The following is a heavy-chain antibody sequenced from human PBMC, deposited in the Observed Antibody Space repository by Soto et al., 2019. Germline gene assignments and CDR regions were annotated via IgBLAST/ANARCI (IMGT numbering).Heavy chain of an antibody. D-gene: IGHD6-13*01. CDR3: TGIAAAGRYYYYGMDV. V-gene: IGHV3-49*03. Sequence: PGGSLRLSCTASGFTFGDYAMSWFRQAPGKGLEWVGFIRSKAYGGTTEYAASVKGRFTISRDDSKSIAYLQMNSLKTEDTAVYYCTGIAAAGRYYYYGMDVWGQGTTVTVSS. CDR1: GFTFGDYA. CDR2: IRSKAYGGTT. J-gene: IGHJ6*02.